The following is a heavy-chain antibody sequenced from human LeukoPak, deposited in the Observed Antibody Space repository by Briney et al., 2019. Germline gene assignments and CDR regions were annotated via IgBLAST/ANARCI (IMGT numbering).Heavy chain of an antibody. Sequence: GGSLRLSCAASGFTFSSYGMHWVRQAPGKGLEWVAVIWYDGSNKYYADSVKGRFTISRDNSKNTLYLQMNSLRAEDTAVYYCAKDRLGMGAYYFDYWGQGTLVTVSS. V-gene: IGHV3-33*06. CDR1: GFTFSSYG. CDR2: IWYDGSNK. D-gene: IGHD7-27*01. J-gene: IGHJ4*02. CDR3: AKDRLGMGAYYFDY.